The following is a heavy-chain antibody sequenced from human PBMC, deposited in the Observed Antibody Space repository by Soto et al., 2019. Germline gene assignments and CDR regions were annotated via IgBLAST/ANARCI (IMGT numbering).Heavy chain of an antibody. CDR2: IKQDGSGE. J-gene: IGHJ4*02. CDR1: GFNFGSHW. D-gene: IGHD6-19*01. CDR3: ARDPSDTGTGWYYFDF. V-gene: IGHV3-7*01. Sequence: EVQLVESGGGLVQPGGSLRLSCAASGFNFGSHWMSWVRQAPGKGLEWVASIKQDGSGEYYVDSVKGRFTISRDNAKNSLYQQMNSPRAEDTAVYYGARDPSDTGTGWYYFDFWGQGTVVTVS.